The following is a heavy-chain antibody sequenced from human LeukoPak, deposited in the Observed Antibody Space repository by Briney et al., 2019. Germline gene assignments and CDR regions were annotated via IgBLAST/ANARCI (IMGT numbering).Heavy chain of an antibody. CDR2: IKQDGSEK. D-gene: IGHD1-1*01. CDR3: ARAGGNWNDGGGFDY. V-gene: IGHV3-7*03. J-gene: IGHJ4*02. Sequence: GGPLRLSCAASGFTISSYWMNWVRQAPGKGLEWVANIKQDGSEKKYVDSVKGRFTMSRDNSENKLYLQMNSLRAEDTAVYYCARAGGNWNDGGGFDYWGQGTLVTVSS. CDR1: GFTISSYW.